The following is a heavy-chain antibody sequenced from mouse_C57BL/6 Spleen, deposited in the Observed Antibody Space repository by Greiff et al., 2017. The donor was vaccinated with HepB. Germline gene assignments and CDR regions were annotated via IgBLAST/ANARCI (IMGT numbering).Heavy chain of an antibody. CDR2: ISSGGDYI. CDR3: TRETIITTVVPGYFDV. J-gene: IGHJ1*03. V-gene: IGHV5-9-1*02. D-gene: IGHD1-1*01. Sequence: EVQLVESGEGLVKPGGSLKLSCAASGFTFSSYAMSWVRQTPEKRLEWVAYISSGGDYIYYADTVKGRFTISRDNARNTLYLQMSSLKSEDTAMYYCTRETIITTVVPGYFDVWGTGTTVTVSS. CDR1: GFTFSSYA.